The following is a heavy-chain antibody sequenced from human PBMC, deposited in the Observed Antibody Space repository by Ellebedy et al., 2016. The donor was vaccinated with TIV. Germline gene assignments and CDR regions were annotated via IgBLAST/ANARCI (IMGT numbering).Heavy chain of an antibody. V-gene: IGHV1-2*02. CDR1: GYTFTAYY. CDR3: ARVQYASSSFDAFDI. D-gene: IGHD6-6*01. CDR2: INPNTGAT. J-gene: IGHJ3*02. Sequence: ASVKVSCKASGYTFTAYYMHWVRQAPGQGLEWMGWINPNTGATNYAQKFQGRVTMTTDTSISTAYMKLSSLTSDDTAVYYCARVQYASSSFDAFDIWGQGTVVTVSS.